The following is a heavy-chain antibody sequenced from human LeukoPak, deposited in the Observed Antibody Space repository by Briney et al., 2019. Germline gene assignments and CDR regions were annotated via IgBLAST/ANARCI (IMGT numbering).Heavy chain of an antibody. CDR3: ARDKRTDRYFDY. V-gene: IGHV1-69*01. CDR1: GGTFSNNA. D-gene: IGHD2-8*02. Sequence: SVKVSCKASGGTFSNNAITWVRQAPGQGLEWMRGIIPIFGTANYAQKFQGRLTITADEAADESTTTAYMELSSLRSEDTALYFCARDKRTDRYFDYWGQGTLVTVSS. CDR2: IIPIFGTA. J-gene: IGHJ4*02.